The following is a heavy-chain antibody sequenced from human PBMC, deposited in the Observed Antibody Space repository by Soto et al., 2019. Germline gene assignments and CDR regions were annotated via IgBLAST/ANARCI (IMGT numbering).Heavy chain of an antibody. V-gene: IGHV3-66*01. CDR1: GFTVSSNY. J-gene: IGHJ6*03. D-gene: IGHD2-15*01. Sequence: GGSLRLSCAASGFTVSSNYMSWVRQAPGKGLEWVSVIYSGGSTYYADSVKGRFTISRDNSKNTLYLQMNSLRAEDTAVYYCARLADYYYYYMYVWGKGTTVTVSS. CDR3: ARLADYYYYYMYV. CDR2: IYSGGST.